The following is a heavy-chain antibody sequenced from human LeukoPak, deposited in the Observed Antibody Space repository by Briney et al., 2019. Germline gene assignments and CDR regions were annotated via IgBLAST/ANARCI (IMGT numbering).Heavy chain of an antibody. CDR2: IYYSGST. CDR3: ARAFYDSSLGWFDP. CDR1: GGSISSYY. J-gene: IGHJ5*02. V-gene: IGHV4-59*08. D-gene: IGHD3-22*01. Sequence: SETLSLACTVSGGSISSYYWSWIRQPPGKGLEWIGYIYYSGSTNYNPSLKSRVTISVDTSKNQFSLKLSSVTAADTAVYYCARAFYDSSLGWFDPWGQGTLVTVSS.